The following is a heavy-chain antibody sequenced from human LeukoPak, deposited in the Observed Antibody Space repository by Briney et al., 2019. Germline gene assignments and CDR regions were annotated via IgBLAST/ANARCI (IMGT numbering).Heavy chain of an antibody. CDR2: IFYHGNT. V-gene: IGHV4-59*01. D-gene: IGHD4-11*01. CDR3: ARTGDYSRSTGGWFDP. Sequence: SETLSLTCTVSGGSISSYYWSWVRQAPGKGLEWIGFIFYHGNTNYSPSLKSRVTISVDTSKNQFSLRLTSVTTADTAVYFCARTGDYSRSTGGWFDPWGQGTLVTVSS. CDR1: GGSISSYY. J-gene: IGHJ5*02.